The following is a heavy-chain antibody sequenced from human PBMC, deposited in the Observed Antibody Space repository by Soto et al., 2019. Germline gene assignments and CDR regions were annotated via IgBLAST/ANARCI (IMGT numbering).Heavy chain of an antibody. J-gene: IGHJ4*02. CDR3: AKGYQNFDY. D-gene: IGHD2-2*01. V-gene: IGHV3-30*18. Sequence: QVQLVESGGGVVQPGRSLRLSCAASGFTFSSYGMHWVRQAPGKGLEWVAVISYDGSNKYYADSAKGRFTISRDNSKNTLYLQMNSLRVEDTAVYYCAKGYQNFDYWGLGTLVTVSS. CDR1: GFTFSSYG. CDR2: ISYDGSNK.